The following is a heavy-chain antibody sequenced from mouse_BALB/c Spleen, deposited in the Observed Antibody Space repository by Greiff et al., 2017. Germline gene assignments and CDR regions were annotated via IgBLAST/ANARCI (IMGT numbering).Heavy chain of an antibody. D-gene: IGHD2-1*01. CDR1: GYTFTSYW. J-gene: IGHJ1*01. V-gene: IGHV1S81*02. Sequence: QVQLKQPGAELVKPGASVKLSCKASGYTFTSYWMHWVKQRPGQGLEWIGEINPSNGRTNYNEKFKSKATLTVDKSSSTAYMQLSSLTSEDSAVYYCARFGGNYSSNYWYFDVWGAGTTVTVSS. CDR2: INPSNGRT. CDR3: ARFGGNYSSNYWYFDV.